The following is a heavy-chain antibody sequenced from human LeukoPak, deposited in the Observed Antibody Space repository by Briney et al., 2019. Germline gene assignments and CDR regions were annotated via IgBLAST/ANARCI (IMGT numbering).Heavy chain of an antibody. CDR1: GFTFSTYN. CDR3: ARGADGVSSNSRGWFDP. V-gene: IGHV3-21*01. Sequence: GGSLRLSCAASGFTFSTYNMNWVRRAPGKGLEWVSSISTSSSYIYYADSVRGRFTISRDNAKNSLYLQMNSLRAEDTAVYSCARGADGVSSNSRGWFDPWGQGTLVTVSS. J-gene: IGHJ5*02. D-gene: IGHD2-15*01. CDR2: ISTSSSYI.